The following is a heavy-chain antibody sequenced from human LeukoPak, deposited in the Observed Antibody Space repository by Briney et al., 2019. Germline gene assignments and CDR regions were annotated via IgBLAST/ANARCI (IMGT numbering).Heavy chain of an antibody. CDR1: GFTFNGYA. D-gene: IGHD2/OR15-2a*01. V-gene: IGHV3-23*01. Sequence: PGGSLRLSCAASGFTFNGYAMNWVRQAPEKGLEWVSGISGSGSSTYYADSVKGRFTISRDNSENTLSLQMNSLRADDTAIYYCAKSCNSGNCYYNYWGQGPWSPSPQ. CDR2: ISGSGSST. J-gene: IGHJ4*03. CDR3: AKSCNSGNCYYNY.